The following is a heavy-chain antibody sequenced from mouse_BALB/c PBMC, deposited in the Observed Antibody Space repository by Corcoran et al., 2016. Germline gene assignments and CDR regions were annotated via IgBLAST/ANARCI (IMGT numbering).Heavy chain of an antibody. D-gene: IGHD2-4*01. CDR2: INTYTGEP. J-gene: IGHJ2*01. Sequence: QIQLVQSGPELKKPGETVKISCKASGYTFTNYGMNWVKQAPGQGLKWMGWINTYTGEPTYADDFKGRFAFSLETSASTAYLQINNLKNEDTATYFCARFYYDYRDFDYWGQGTTLTVSS. V-gene: IGHV9-3-1*01. CDR3: ARFYYDYRDFDY. CDR1: GYTFTNYG.